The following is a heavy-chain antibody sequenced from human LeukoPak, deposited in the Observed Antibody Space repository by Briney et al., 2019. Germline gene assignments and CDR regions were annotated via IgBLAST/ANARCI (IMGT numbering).Heavy chain of an antibody. J-gene: IGHJ6*02. CDR2: ISGSGGHT. CDR3: AKEPYGPNFTGHGMDV. Sequence: GVTLRLSCAASGFTFSTYHMNWVRQAPGKGLEWVSAISGSGGHTYYADSVKGRFTISRDNSKNTLYLQMNSLRAEDTAVYYCAKEPYGPNFTGHGMDVWGQGTTVTVSS. D-gene: IGHD3-10*01. V-gene: IGHV3-23*01. CDR1: GFTFSTYH.